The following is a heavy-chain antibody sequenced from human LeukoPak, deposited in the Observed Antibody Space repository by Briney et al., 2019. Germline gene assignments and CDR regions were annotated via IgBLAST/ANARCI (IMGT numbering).Heavy chain of an antibody. CDR2: ITPSGGT. V-gene: IGHV1-2*02. J-gene: IGHJ4*02. Sequence: GASVKVSCKASGYTFTSYAMHWVRQAPGQGLEWMGWITPSGGTNYPQKFQGRVAITRDTSITTAYMDLSRLTSDDTAVYYCARDLEGYHYGSGNYPQWGQGTLITVSS. D-gene: IGHD3-10*01. CDR1: GYTFTSYA. CDR3: ARDLEGYHYGSGNYPQ.